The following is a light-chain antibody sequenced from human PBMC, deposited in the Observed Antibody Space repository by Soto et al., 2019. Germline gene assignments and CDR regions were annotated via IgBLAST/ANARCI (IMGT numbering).Light chain of an antibody. J-gene: IGLJ3*02. CDR3: GSFTTTNHLWV. Sequence: QSVLTQPASVSGSPGQSITISCTGTSSDIGANNYVSWYQHHPGKATKLVLYGVSHRPSGVSNRFSGTKSGTTASLTMSGLQAEDEADYYCGSFTTTNHLWVFGGGTKLTVL. CDR1: SSDIGANNY. V-gene: IGLV2-14*01. CDR2: GVS.